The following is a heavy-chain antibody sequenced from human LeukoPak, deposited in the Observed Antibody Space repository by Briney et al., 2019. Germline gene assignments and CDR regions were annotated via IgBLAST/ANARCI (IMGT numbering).Heavy chain of an antibody. CDR1: GGTFSSYA. CDR3: ASLPNYDSLPGTGTN. J-gene: IGHJ4*02. CDR2: IIPIFGTA. Sequence: SVKVSCKASGGTFSSYAISWVRQAPGQGLEWMGGIIPIFGTANYAQKFQGRVTITADESTSTAYMELSSLRSEDTAMYYCASLPNYDSLPGTGTNWGQGTLVTVSS. V-gene: IGHV1-69*13. D-gene: IGHD3-22*01.